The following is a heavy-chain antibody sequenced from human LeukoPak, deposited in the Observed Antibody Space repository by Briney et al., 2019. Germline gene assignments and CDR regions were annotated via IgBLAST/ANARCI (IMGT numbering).Heavy chain of an antibody. D-gene: IGHD6-13*01. J-gene: IGHJ4*02. CDR1: GGSISSGCYS. Sequence: PSETLSLTCAVSGGSISSGCYSWSWIRQPPGKGLEWIGYIYHSGSTYFNPSLKSRVTISVDRSKNQFSLKLSSVTAAVTAVYYCARSSSWYPRNFDYWGQGTLVTVSS. V-gene: IGHV4-30-2*01. CDR3: ARSSSWYPRNFDY. CDR2: IYHSGST.